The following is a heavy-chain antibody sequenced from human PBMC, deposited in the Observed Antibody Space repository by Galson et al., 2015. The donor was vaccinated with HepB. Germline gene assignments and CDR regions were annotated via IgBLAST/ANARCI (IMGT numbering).Heavy chain of an antibody. J-gene: IGHJ4*02. CDR3: ARETGGSSSYYFDF. Sequence: SCKASGYTFTAYFIHWVRQAPGQGLEWMGRLNPNSAGTNYAQNFQGRVTFTRDTSISTAYMELTSLKYDDTAVYYCARETGGSSSYYFDFWGQGILLTVSS. CDR1: GYTFTAYF. V-gene: IGHV1-2*06. D-gene: IGHD6-6*01. CDR2: LNPNSAGT.